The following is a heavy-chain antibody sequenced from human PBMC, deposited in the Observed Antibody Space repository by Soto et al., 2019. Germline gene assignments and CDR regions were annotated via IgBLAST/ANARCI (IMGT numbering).Heavy chain of an antibody. CDR3: ARIVVVPAAMTAVPYYYYYMDV. D-gene: IGHD2-2*01. V-gene: IGHV4-59*01. J-gene: IGHJ6*03. CDR2: IYYSGST. Sequence: SETLSLTCTVSGGSISSYYWSWIRQPPGKGLEWIGYIYYSGSTNYNPSLKSRVTISVDTSENQFSLKLSSVTAADTAVYYCARIVVVPAAMTAVPYYYYYMDVWGKGTTVTVSS. CDR1: GGSISSYY.